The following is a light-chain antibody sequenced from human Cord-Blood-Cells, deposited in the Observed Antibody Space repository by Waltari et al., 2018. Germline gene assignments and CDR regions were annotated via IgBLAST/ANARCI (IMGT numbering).Light chain of an antibody. CDR2: EVS. CDR3: SSYVGSNNLV. J-gene: IGLJ2*01. CDR1: SSDVGGYNY. V-gene: IGLV2-8*01. Sequence: QSALTQPPSASGSPGQSVTISCTGTSSDVGGYNYVSWYQQHPGKAPKLMIYEVSKRPSGVPDRLSGSKSGNTASLTVSGLQAEDEADYYCSSYVGSNNLVFGGGTKLTVL.